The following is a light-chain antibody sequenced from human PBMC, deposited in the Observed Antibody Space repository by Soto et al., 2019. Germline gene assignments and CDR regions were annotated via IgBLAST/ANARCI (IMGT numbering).Light chain of an antibody. V-gene: IGLV2-14*01. CDR2: EVS. J-gene: IGLJ2*01. Sequence: QSALTQPASVSGSPGQSITISCTGTSNDVGGYNYVSWYQQHPGKAPKLMMYEVSNRPSGVSDRFSGSKSGNTASLIISGLLADDEADYSCSSFTSRTTVLFGGGTKLTGL. CDR1: SNDVGGYNY. CDR3: SSFTSRTTVL.